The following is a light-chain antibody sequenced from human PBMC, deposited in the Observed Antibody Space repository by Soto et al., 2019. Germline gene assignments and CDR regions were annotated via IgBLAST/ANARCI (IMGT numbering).Light chain of an antibody. CDR3: AAWDDSLSGG. V-gene: IGLV1-47*02. CDR1: SSNIGNNY. Sequence: QSVLTQPPSASGTPGQRVTISCSGSSSNIGNNYVYWYQQFPGTAPKLLIYANNRRPSGVPERFSGSKSGTSASLAISGLRSEDEADYYCAAWDDSLSGGFGGGTKVTVL. J-gene: IGLJ2*01. CDR2: ANN.